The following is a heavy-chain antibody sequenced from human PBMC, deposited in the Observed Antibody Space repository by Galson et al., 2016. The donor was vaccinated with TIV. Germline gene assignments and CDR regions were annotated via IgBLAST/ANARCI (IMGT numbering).Heavy chain of an antibody. CDR2: VYQSGST. CDR1: GDSINNYF. J-gene: IGHJ5*02. Sequence: VSGDSINNYFWNWFRQSPGTGLEWIGDVYQSGSTNYNPSLKSRVTISIDTSKRQFSLKLYSVTAADTAVYYCARDKSRRGCFDPWGQGSLVTVSS. V-gene: IGHV4-59*01. CDR3: ARDKSRRGCFDP.